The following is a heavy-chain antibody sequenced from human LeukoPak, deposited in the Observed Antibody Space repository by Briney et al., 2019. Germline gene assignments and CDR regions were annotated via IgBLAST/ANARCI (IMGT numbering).Heavy chain of an antibody. V-gene: IGHV3-64D*06. CDR1: GFTFSTYA. Sequence: GGSLRLSCSASGFTFSTYAMHWVREAPGKGLEYVSAISSNGGRTYYADSVKGRFTISRDNSKNTLYLQMSSLRAEDTAVYYCVKDLPSGGGVDYWGQGTLVTVSS. J-gene: IGHJ4*02. D-gene: IGHD3-10*01. CDR2: ISSNGGRT. CDR3: VKDLPSGGGVDY.